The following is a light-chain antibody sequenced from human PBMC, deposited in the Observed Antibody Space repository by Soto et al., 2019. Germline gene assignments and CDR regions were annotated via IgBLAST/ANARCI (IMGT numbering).Light chain of an antibody. J-gene: IGKJ4*01. V-gene: IGKV3-20*01. Sequence: DIVMTQSPATLSLSPGERATLSCRASQSVSSSYLCWYQQKPGQAPRLLIYGASSKASGIPERFSGSGSGTDFTLTISRLQPEDFAAYYCQQYCSTPRVTFGGGTKVDIK. CDR3: QQYCSTPRVT. CDR1: QSVSSSY. CDR2: GAS.